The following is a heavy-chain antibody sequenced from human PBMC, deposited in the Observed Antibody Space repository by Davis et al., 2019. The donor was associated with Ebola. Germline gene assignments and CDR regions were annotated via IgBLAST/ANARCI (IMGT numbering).Heavy chain of an antibody. Sequence: PGGSLRLSCKGSGYSFTSYWISWVRQMPGKGLEWMGRIDPSDSYTNYSPSFQGHVTISADKSISTAYLQWSSLRASDTAMYYCARPARIVGATPHAFDIWGQGTMVTVYS. CDR1: GYSFTSYW. V-gene: IGHV5-10-1*01. CDR3: ARPARIVGATPHAFDI. D-gene: IGHD1-26*01. J-gene: IGHJ3*02. CDR2: IDPSDSYT.